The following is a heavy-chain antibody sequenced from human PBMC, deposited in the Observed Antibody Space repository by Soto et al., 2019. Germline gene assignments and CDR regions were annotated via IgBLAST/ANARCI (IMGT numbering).Heavy chain of an antibody. J-gene: IGHJ6*02. V-gene: IGHV3-23*01. CDR2: ISGSGGST. D-gene: IGHD4-17*01. Sequence: PGGSLRLSCAASGFTFSSYAMSWVRQAPGKGLEWVSAISGSGGSTYYADSVKGRFTISRDNSRNTLYLQMNSLRAEDTAVFYCTSDYGGNLDRDYYYSGLDVWGQGTPVTVSS. CDR3: TSDYGGNLDRDYYYSGLDV. CDR1: GFTFSSYA.